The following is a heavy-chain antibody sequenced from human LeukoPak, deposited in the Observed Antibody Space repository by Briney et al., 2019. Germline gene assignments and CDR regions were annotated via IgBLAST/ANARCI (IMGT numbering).Heavy chain of an antibody. V-gene: IGHV3-30*18. CDR3: AKEGGSSWAPDAFDI. CDR1: GFTFSSYG. J-gene: IGHJ3*02. D-gene: IGHD6-13*01. Sequence: GRSLRLSCAASGFTFSSYGMHWVRQAPGKGPEWVAVISYDGSNKYYAKNTLYLQMNSLRAEDTAVYYCAKEGGSSWAPDAFDIWGQGTMVTVSS. CDR2: ISYDGSNK.